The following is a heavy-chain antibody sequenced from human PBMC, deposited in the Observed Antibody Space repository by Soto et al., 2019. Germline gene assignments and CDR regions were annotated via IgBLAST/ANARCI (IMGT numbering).Heavy chain of an antibody. V-gene: IGHV2-5*02. D-gene: IGHD2-15*01. J-gene: IGHJ4*02. CDR2: IYWDDDK. Sequence: QITLKESGPTLVKPTQTLTLTYTFSGFSLTTSGVAVDWIRQPPGKALEWLALIYWDDDKRYSPSLSNRLTITKDTSKNQVVLTMTNMDPVDTATYYCAHSGYVYSDYWGQGTLVTVSS. CDR1: GFSLTTSGVA. CDR3: AHSGYVYSDY.